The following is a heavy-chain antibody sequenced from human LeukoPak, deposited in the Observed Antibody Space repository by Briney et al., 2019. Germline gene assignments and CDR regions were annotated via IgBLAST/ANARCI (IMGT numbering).Heavy chain of an antibody. CDR1: GYTLTELS. CDR2: FDPEDGET. J-gene: IGHJ5*02. D-gene: IGHD2-15*01. CDR3: ATTGEVVVAATNNWFDP. V-gene: IGHV1-24*01. Sequence: GASVKVSCKVSGYTLTELSMHWARQAPGKGLEWMGGFDPEDGETIYAQKFQGRVTMTEDTSTDTAYMELSSLRSEDTAVYYCATTGEVVVAATNNWFDPWGQGTLVTVSS.